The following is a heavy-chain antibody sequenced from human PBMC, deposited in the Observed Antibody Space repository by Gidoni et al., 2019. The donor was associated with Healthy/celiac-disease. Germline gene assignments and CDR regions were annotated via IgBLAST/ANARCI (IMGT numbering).Heavy chain of an antibody. Sequence: EVQLVESGGGLVKPGGSLRLSCAASGFTFSSYSMTWVRQAPGKGLEWVSSISSSSSYIYYADAVKGRFTISRDNAKNSLYLQMNSLRDEDTAVYYCARDRGGVVTAMAPAFDYWGQGTLVTVSS. V-gene: IGHV3-21*01. J-gene: IGHJ4*02. CDR1: GFTFSSYS. CDR3: ARDRGGVVTAMAPAFDY. D-gene: IGHD2-21*02. CDR2: ISSSSSYI.